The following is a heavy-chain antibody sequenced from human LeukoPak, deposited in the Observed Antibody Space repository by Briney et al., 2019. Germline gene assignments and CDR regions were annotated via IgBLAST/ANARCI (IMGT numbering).Heavy chain of an antibody. CDR2: ISSSSSYI. Sequence: GGSLRLSCAASGFTFSSYSMNWVRQAPGKGLEWVSSISSSSSYIYYADSVKGRFTISRDNAKNSLYLQMNSLRAEDTAVYCCARVGVAVAGTGVVYWGQGTLVTVSS. D-gene: IGHD6-19*01. CDR1: GFTFSSYS. J-gene: IGHJ4*02. V-gene: IGHV3-21*01. CDR3: ARVGVAVAGTGVVY.